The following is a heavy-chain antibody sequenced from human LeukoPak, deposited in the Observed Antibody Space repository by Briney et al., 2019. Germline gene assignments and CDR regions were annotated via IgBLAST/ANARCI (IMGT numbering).Heavy chain of an antibody. Sequence: SETLSLTCSVSGGSIPTTRYYWGWIRQAPGMGLEWIVSVYYFGNAYYRPSLMSRATISIYTSKKRISLTITFVTARDTGIYYCATHKEGSYFDSWGQGTLVTVSS. D-gene: IGHD3-10*01. CDR3: ATHKEGSYFDS. CDR2: VYYFGNA. J-gene: IGHJ4*02. V-gene: IGHV4-39*01. CDR1: GGSIPTTRYY.